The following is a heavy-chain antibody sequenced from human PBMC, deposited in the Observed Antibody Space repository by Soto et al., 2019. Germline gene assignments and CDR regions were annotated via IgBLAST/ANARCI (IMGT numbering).Heavy chain of an antibody. V-gene: IGHV3-21*01. CDR3: TLYDALVFDF. CDR1: GFTVNTFN. Sequence: DLAESGGGLVKPGGSLRLSCAASGFTVNTFNMNWVRQAPGKGLEWVSSISNYDNTAYADSVKGRFTVSRDNAKNSLFLQMNSLRAEDTAVYYCTLYDALVFDFWGQGALVTVSS. CDR2: ISNYDNT. D-gene: IGHD2-8*01. J-gene: IGHJ4*02.